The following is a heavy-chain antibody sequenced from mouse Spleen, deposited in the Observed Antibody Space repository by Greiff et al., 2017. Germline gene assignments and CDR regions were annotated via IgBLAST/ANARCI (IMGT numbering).Heavy chain of an antibody. CDR3: ARYDYGSSPYFDY. Sequence: QVHVKQSGPELVKPGASVKISCKASGYAFSSSWMNWVKQRPGKGLEWIGRIYPGDGDTNYNGKFKGKATLTADKSSSTAYMQLSSLTSEDSAVYFCARYDYGSSPYFDYWGQGTTLTVSS. CDR2: IYPGDGDT. V-gene: IGHV1-82*01. CDR1: GYAFSSSW. J-gene: IGHJ2*01. D-gene: IGHD1-1*01.